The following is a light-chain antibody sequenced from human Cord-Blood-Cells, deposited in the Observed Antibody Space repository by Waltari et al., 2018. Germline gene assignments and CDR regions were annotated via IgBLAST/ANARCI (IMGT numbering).Light chain of an antibody. Sequence: QSVLTQPPSVSAAPGPKVTISCSGSSSNIGNNYVSWYQQLPGTAPKLLIYDNNKRPSGSPDRFAGSKSGTSATLGITGLQTGDEADYYCGTWDSSLSAWVFGGGTKLTVL. J-gene: IGLJ3*02. V-gene: IGLV1-51*01. CDR3: GTWDSSLSAWV. CDR1: SSNIGNNY. CDR2: DNN.